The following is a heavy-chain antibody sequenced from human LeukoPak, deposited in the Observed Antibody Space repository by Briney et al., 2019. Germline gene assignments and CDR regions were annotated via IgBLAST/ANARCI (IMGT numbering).Heavy chain of an antibody. CDR2: IYYSGGT. J-gene: IGHJ4*02. V-gene: IGHV4-59*12. D-gene: IGHD3-10*01. Sequence: SETLSLTCTVSGVSISSYYWSWIRQPPGKGLEWIGYIYYSGGTNNNPSLKSRVTISVDRSKNQFSLKLSSVTAADTAVYYCARAEGFAVENVYPDYWGQGTLVTVSS. CDR1: GVSISSYY. CDR3: ARAEGFAVENVYPDY.